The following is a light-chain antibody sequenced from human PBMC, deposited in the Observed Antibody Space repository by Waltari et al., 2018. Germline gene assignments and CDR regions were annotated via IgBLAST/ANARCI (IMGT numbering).Light chain of an antibody. V-gene: IGKV1-39*01. Sequence: DIQMTQSPSSLSASVGDRVTITCRASQSISTYLNWYQQKPGKAPNLMIYAASTLQSGVPSRFSGSGSETDFTLTISSLQSDDFAVYYCQQYENWPYTFGQGTKLEIK. CDR2: AAS. J-gene: IGKJ2*01. CDR1: QSISTY. CDR3: QQYENWPYT.